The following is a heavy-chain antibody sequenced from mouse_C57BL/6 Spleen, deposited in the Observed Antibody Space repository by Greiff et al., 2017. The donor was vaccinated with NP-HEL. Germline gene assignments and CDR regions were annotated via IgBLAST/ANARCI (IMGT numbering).Heavy chain of an antibody. J-gene: IGHJ2*01. CDR2: IAPETGGT. CDR1: GYTFTDYE. CDR3: TKGLDY. V-gene: IGHV1-15*01. Sequence: VKLMESGAELVRPGASVTLSCKASGYTFTDYEMHWVKQTPVHGLEWIGAIAPETGGTAYNQKFKGKAILTADKSSSTAYMELRSLTSEDSAVYYCTKGLDYWGQGTTLTVSS.